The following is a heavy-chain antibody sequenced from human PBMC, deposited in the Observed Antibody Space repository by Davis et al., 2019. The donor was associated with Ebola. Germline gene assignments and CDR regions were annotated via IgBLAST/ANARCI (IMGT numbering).Heavy chain of an antibody. Sequence: ASVKVSCKASGYTFTGYYMHWVRQAPGQGLEWMGWINPNSGGTNYAQKFQGRVTMTRDTSISTAYMELSRLRSDDTAVYYCARPVTATALLLNYWGQGTLVTVSS. CDR2: INPNSGGT. CDR1: GYTFTGYY. J-gene: IGHJ4*02. V-gene: IGHV1-2*02. CDR3: ARPVTATALLLNY. D-gene: IGHD2-21*01.